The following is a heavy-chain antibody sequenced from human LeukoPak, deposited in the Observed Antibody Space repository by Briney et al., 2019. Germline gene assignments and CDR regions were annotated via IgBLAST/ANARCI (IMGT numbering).Heavy chain of an antibody. Sequence: PGGSLRLSCAASGFTFDDYGMSWVRQAPGKGLEWVSGINWNGGSTGYADSVKGRFTISRDNAKNSLYLQMNSLRAEDTALYYCARGIAAADPYYYYYMDVWGKGTTVTVSS. CDR3: ARGIAAADPYYYYYMDV. CDR1: GFTFDDYG. D-gene: IGHD6-13*01. J-gene: IGHJ6*03. V-gene: IGHV3-20*04. CDR2: INWNGGST.